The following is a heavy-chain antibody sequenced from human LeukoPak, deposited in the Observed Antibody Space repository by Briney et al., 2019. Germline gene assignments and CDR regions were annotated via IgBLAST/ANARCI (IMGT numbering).Heavy chain of an antibody. CDR2: INHSGST. CDR3: ARGYDYVWGSYRPPPLGY. Sequence: PSETLSLTCAVYGGSFSGYYWSWIRQPPGKGLEWIGEINHSGSTNYNPSLKSRVTISVDTSKNQFSLKLSSVTAADTAVYYRARGYDYVWGSYRPPPLGYWGQGTLVTVSS. D-gene: IGHD3-16*02. CDR1: GGSFSGYY. V-gene: IGHV4-34*01. J-gene: IGHJ4*02.